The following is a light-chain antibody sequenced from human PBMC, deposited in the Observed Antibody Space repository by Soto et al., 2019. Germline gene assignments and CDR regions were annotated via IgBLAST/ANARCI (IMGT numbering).Light chain of an antibody. J-gene: IGKJ4*01. CDR2: ELS. CDR1: QSLMHTDGKTH. Sequence: DIVVTQSPLSLPVTPGEPASISCKSSQSLMHTDGKTHLYWYLQRPGQPPQLLIYELSNRFSGVPDRFSGSGSGTDFSLKISRVEAEDAGVYYCMQTLQNPLTFGGGTKVDIK. CDR3: MQTLQNPLT. V-gene: IGKV2D-29*01.